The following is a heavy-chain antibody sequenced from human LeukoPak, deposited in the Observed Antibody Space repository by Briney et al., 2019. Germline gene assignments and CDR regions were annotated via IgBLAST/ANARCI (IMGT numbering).Heavy chain of an antibody. CDR3: ARDRQLVVPAAPIYYYYYMDV. Sequence: GRSLRLSCAASGFTFSSYAMHWVRQAPGKGLEWVAVISYDGSNKYYADSVKGRFTISRDNSKNTLYLRMNSLRAEDTAVYYCARDRQLVVPAAPIYYYYYMDVWGKGTTVTVSS. CDR2: ISYDGSNK. CDR1: GFTFSSYA. V-gene: IGHV3-30*01. J-gene: IGHJ6*03. D-gene: IGHD2-2*01.